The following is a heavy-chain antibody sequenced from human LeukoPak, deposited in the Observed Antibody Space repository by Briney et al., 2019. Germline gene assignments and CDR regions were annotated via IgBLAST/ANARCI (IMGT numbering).Heavy chain of an antibody. J-gene: IGHJ4*02. V-gene: IGHV3-30*18. CDR1: GFTFSSYG. D-gene: IGHD6-19*01. Sequence: GRSLRLSCAASGFTFSSYGMHWVRQAPGKGLEWVAVISYDGSNKYYADSVRGRFTISRDNSKNTLYLQMNSLRTEDTAVYYCAKSSGWNRPFDYWGQGTLVTVSS. CDR3: AKSSGWNRPFDY. CDR2: ISYDGSNK.